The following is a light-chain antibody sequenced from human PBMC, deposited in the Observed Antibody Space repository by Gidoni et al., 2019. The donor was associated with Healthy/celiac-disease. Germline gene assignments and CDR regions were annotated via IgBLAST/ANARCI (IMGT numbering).Light chain of an antibody. J-gene: IGKJ4*01. V-gene: IGKV3-20*01. Sequence: ELVLTQSPGPLSLSPGERATLSCRASQSVSSSYLAWYQQKPGQAPRLLIYGASSRATGIPDMVSGSRSGTDFTLTISRLEPEDFAVYYCQQYGSSPFTFXGXTKVEIK. CDR2: GAS. CDR1: QSVSSSY. CDR3: QQYGSSPFT.